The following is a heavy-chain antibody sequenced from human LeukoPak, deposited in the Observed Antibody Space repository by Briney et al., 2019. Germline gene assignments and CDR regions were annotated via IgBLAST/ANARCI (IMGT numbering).Heavy chain of an antibody. Sequence: GASVKVSCKASGYTFTSYAMHWVRQAPGQRLEWMGWINAGNGNIKYSQKFQGRVTITRDTSASTAYMELSSLRSEDTAVYYCARDRWLRPYYFDYWGQGTLVTVSS. CDR3: ARDRWLRPYYFDY. CDR2: INAGNGNI. V-gene: IGHV1-3*01. J-gene: IGHJ4*02. D-gene: IGHD5-12*01. CDR1: GYTFTSYA.